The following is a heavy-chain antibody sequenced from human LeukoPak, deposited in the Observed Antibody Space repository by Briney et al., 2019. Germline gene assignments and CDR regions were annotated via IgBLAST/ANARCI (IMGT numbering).Heavy chain of an antibody. V-gene: IGHV4-59*01. CDR3: ARGGGGYCSSTSCYVDWFDP. Sequence: SETLSLTCTVSGGSISSYYWSWIRQPPGKRLEWIGYIYYSGSTNYNPSLKSRVTISVDTSKNQFSLKLSSVTAADTAVYYCARGGGGYCSSTSCYVDWFDPWGQGTLVTVSS. J-gene: IGHJ5*02. CDR1: GGSISSYY. CDR2: IYYSGST. D-gene: IGHD2-2*01.